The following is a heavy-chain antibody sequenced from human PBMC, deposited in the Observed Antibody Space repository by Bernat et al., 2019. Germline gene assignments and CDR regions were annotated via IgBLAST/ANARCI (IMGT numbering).Heavy chain of an antibody. CDR2: IWYDGSNK. CDR3: ARGQQLLTDAFDI. Sequence: QVQLVESGGGVVQPGRSLRLSCAASGFTFSSYGMHWVRQAPGKGLEWVAVIWYDGSNKYYADSVKGRFTISRDNSKNTLYLQMNSLRAEDTAVYYCARGQQLLTDAFDIWGQGTMVTVSS. CDR1: GFTFSSYG. D-gene: IGHD6-13*01. V-gene: IGHV3-33*01. J-gene: IGHJ3*02.